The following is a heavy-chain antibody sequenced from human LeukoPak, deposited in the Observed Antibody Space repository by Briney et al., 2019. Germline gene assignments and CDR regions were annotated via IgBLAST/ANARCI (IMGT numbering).Heavy chain of an antibody. CDR3: AREYTLYRSGWFLDY. V-gene: IGHV4-39*07. CDR2: IDYSGGT. CDR1: GDSSSNSIYY. Sequence: PSKTLSLTCTVSGDSSSNSIYYWGWIRQSPGKGLEWIGSIDYSGGTYYNPSLKSRASISIDTSKIQFSLKLSSVTAADTAMYYCAREYTLYRSGWFLDYWGQGTVVTVSS. D-gene: IGHD6-19*01. J-gene: IGHJ4*02.